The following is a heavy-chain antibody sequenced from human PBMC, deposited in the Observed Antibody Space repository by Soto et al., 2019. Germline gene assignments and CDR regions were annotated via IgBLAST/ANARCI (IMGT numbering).Heavy chain of an antibody. CDR3: ATETPPYYYDSSGYLDY. Sequence: ASVKVSSKASGYTFTGYYMHWVRQAPGQGLEWMGWINPNSGGTNYAQKFQGRVNMTRDTSISTSYMELSRLRSDDTAVYYCATETPPYYYDSSGYLDYWGQGTLVTVSS. J-gene: IGHJ4*02. CDR1: GYTFTGYY. V-gene: IGHV1-2*02. D-gene: IGHD3-22*01. CDR2: INPNSGGT.